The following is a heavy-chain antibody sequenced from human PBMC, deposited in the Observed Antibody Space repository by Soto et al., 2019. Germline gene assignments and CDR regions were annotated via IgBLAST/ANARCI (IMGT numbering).Heavy chain of an antibody. V-gene: IGHV1-2*04. D-gene: IGHD2-2*01. J-gene: IGHJ5*02. Sequence: ASVKVSCKASGYTFTGYYMHWVRQAPGQGLEWMGWINPNSGGTNYAQKFQGWVTMTRDTSISTAYMELSRLRSDDTAVYYCARGDIVVVPAAYNWFDPWGQGILVTVSS. CDR1: GYTFTGYY. CDR2: INPNSGGT. CDR3: ARGDIVVVPAAYNWFDP.